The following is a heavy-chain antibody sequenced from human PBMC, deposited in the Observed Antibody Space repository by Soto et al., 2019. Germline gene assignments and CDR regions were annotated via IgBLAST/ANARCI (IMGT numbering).Heavy chain of an antibody. Sequence: SETLSLTCTVSGGSIRSGGYYWSWIRQHSEKGLEWIGYIYYSGSTNYNPSLKSRVTISVDTSKNQFSLKLSSVTAADTAVYYCARAKRAYYGSGPRGWFDPWGQGTLVTVSS. CDR1: GGSIRSGGYY. V-gene: IGHV4-61*08. CDR3: ARAKRAYYGSGPRGWFDP. D-gene: IGHD3-10*01. CDR2: IYYSGST. J-gene: IGHJ5*02.